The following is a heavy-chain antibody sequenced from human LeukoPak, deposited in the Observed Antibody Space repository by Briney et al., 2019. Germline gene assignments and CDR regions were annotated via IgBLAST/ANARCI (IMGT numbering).Heavy chain of an antibody. CDR1: GGSISSYY. Sequence: SETLSLTCTVSGGSISSYYWSWIRQPPGKGLEWIGYIYYSGSTNYNPSLKSRVTISVDTSKNQFSLKLSSVTAAGTAVYYCARERDGYNIVGYFDYWGQGTLVTVSS. V-gene: IGHV4-59*01. CDR2: IYYSGST. J-gene: IGHJ4*02. CDR3: ARERDGYNIVGYFDY. D-gene: IGHD5-24*01.